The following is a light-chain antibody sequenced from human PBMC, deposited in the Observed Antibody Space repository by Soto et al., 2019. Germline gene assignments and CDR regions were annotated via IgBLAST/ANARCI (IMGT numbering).Light chain of an antibody. J-gene: IGKJ2*01. CDR2: TAS. V-gene: IGKV1-5*03. CDR1: QTISSW. CDR3: QQYNSYPYT. Sequence: DIQMTQSPSTLSTSVGDRVTITCRASQTISSWLAWYQQKPGKAPKLLIYTASSLESGVPSRFSGSGSGTEFTLTISSLQPDDFPTYYCQQYNSYPYTFGQGTKLEIK.